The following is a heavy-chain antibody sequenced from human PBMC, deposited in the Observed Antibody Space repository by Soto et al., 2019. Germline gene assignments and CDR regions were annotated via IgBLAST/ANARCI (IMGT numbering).Heavy chain of an antibody. D-gene: IGHD4-17*01. V-gene: IGHV3-30-3*01. Sequence: GGSLRLSCAASEFTFSSYAMHWVRQAPGKGLEWVAVISYDGSNKYYADSVKGRFTISRDNSKNTLYLQMNSLRAEDTAVYYCARGDYGGNWGRYYYGMDVWGQGTTVTVSS. J-gene: IGHJ6*02. CDR2: ISYDGSNK. CDR3: ARGDYGGNWGRYYYGMDV. CDR1: EFTFSSYA.